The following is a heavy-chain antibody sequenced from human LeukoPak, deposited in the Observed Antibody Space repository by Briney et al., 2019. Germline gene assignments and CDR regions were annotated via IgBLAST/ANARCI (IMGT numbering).Heavy chain of an antibody. Sequence: GASVKVSCKASGYTFTGYYMHWVRQAPGQGLEWMGWINPNSGGTNYAQKFQGRVTMTRDTSISTAYMELSRLRSDDTAAYYCARDSYGDYNNWFDPWGQGTLVTVSS. D-gene: IGHD4-17*01. CDR1: GYTFTGYY. J-gene: IGHJ5*02. V-gene: IGHV1-2*02. CDR3: ARDSYGDYNNWFDP. CDR2: INPNSGGT.